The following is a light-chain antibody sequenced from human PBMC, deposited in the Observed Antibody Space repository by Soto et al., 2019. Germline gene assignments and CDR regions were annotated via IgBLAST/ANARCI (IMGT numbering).Light chain of an antibody. CDR2: AAS. V-gene: IGKV1D-12*01. CDR3: QQANSFPLT. CDR1: QAISSW. J-gene: IGKJ2*01. Sequence: DIQMTQSPTSVSASIGDRVTITCRASQAISSWLAWYQQKPGKAPKLLIYAASSLQSGVPSRFSGSGFGTEFTLTIGSLQPEDFVTYYCQQANSFPLTFGQGTKLEIK.